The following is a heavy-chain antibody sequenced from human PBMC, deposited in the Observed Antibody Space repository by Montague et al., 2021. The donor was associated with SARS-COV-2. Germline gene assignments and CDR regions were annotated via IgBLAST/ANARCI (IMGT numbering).Heavy chain of an antibody. CDR2: IYYSGST. CDR1: GGSISSSSYY. J-gene: IGHJ5*02. Sequence: SETLSLTCTVSGGSISSSSYYWGWIRQPPGKGLEWIGSIYYSGSTYYNPSLKSRVTISVDTSKNQFSLKLSSATAADTAVYSCARNGLKTGPFFGGLVPSPFDPGGQGTLVTVSS. D-gene: IGHD3-16*01. V-gene: IGHV4-39*01. CDR3: ARNGLKTGPFFGGLVPSPFDP.